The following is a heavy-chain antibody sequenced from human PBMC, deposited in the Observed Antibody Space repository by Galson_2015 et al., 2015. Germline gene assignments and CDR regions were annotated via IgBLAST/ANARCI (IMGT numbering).Heavy chain of an antibody. V-gene: IGHV3-33*01. Sequence: SLRLSCAASGFTFSSYGMHWVRQAPGKGLEWVAVIWYDGSNKYYADSVKGRFTISRDNSKNTLYLQMNSLRAEDTAVYYCAREGYQLLAFDYWGQGTLVTVSS. D-gene: IGHD2-2*01. J-gene: IGHJ4*02. CDR1: GFTFSSYG. CDR2: IWYDGSNK. CDR3: AREGYQLLAFDY.